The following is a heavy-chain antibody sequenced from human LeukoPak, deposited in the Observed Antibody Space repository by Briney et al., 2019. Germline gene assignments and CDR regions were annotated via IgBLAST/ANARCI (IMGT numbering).Heavy chain of an antibody. CDR2: IFVSRGT. CDR3: ARGGSTLHSAGGHDIEFYYYYYMDV. CDR1: GDSITSGSYY. D-gene: IGHD3-9*01. J-gene: IGHJ6*03. Sequence: SETLSLTCTVSGDSITSGSYYWSWIRPPAGKGLEWIGRIFVSRGTNYNPSLRRRVTMSLDTSKNQFSLKLYSVTAADTAVYYCARGGSTLHSAGGHDIEFYYYYYMDVWGKGTTVTISS. V-gene: IGHV4-61*02.